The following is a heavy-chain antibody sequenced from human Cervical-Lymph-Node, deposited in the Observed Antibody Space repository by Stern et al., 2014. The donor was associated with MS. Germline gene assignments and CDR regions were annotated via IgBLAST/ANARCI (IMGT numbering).Heavy chain of an antibody. V-gene: IGHV1-46*03. CDR3: ANPLPYAN. CDR1: GGTFASYP. D-gene: IGHD4-17*01. J-gene: IGHJ1*01. CDR2: INPTAART. Sequence: VQLVESGAEVKKPGASVKVSCKASGGTFASYPIHWLRQAPGQGPVWMGIINPTAARTTYAQTVQGRVPITRDDATRKVYLEFSSLRTEDTAMYFCANPLPYANWGQGTRVTVSS.